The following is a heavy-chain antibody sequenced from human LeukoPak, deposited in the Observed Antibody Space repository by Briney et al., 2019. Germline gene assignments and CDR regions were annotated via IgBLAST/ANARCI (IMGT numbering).Heavy chain of an antibody. V-gene: IGHV3-48*03. J-gene: IGHJ4*02. Sequence: PGGSLRLSCAASGFTFSSYEMNWVRQAPGKGLEWVSYISSSGSTIYYADSVKGRFTISRDDAKNSLYLQMNSLRGDDTAVYYCAGERGGYGFYWGQGTLVTVSS. D-gene: IGHD5-12*01. CDR2: ISSSGSTI. CDR3: AGERGGYGFY. CDR1: GFTFSSYE.